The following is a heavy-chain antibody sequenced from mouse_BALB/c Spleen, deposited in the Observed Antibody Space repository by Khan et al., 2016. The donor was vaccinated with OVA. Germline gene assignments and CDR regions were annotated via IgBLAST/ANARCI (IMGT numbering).Heavy chain of an antibody. J-gene: IGHJ4*01. D-gene: IGHD2-4*01. CDR2: INPGSGYT. V-gene: IGHV1-4*01. Sequence: QVQLKESGAELARPGASVKMSCKASGYTFTRYTMHWVKQRPGQGLEWIGYINPGSGYTNYTLKFKDKATLTADKSSSTAYMQLSSLTSYDSAVYYCARSRYDYDGYCVDSWGQGTSVTVS. CDR3: ARSRYDYDGYCVDS. CDR1: GYTFTRYT.